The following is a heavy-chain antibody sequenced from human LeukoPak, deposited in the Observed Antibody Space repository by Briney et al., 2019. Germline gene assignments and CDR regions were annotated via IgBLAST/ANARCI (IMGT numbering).Heavy chain of an antibody. Sequence: PEASVRVSCKASGGTFSSYAISWVRQAPGQGLEWMGGIIPIFGTANYAQTFQGRVTITTDESTSTAYMELSSLRSEDTAVYYCARAVSSIASRAYYYYYMDVWGKGTTVTVSS. J-gene: IGHJ6*03. D-gene: IGHD6-6*01. CDR1: GGTFSSYA. CDR3: ARAVSSIASRAYYYYYMDV. CDR2: IIPIFGTA. V-gene: IGHV1-69*05.